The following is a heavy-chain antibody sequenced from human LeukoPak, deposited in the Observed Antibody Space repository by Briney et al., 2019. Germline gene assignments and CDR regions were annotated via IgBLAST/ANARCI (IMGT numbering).Heavy chain of an antibody. J-gene: IGHJ4*02. CDR2: IYHSGST. D-gene: IGHD3-22*01. CDR3: ARDLNYYDSSGFWDY. Sequence: SETLSLTCGVSGYSISSGYYWGWIRQPPGKGLEWVGSIYHSGSTYYNPSLKSRVTISVDTSKNQFSLKLSSVTAADTAVYYCARDLNYYDSSGFWDYWGQGTLVTVSS. V-gene: IGHV4-38-2*02. CDR1: GYSISSGYY.